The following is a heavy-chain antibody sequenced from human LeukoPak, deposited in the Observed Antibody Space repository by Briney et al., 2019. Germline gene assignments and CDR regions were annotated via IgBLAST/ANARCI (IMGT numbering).Heavy chain of an antibody. CDR3: ARETSAYGI. V-gene: IGHV1-46*01. CDR1: GYIFTTYY. CDR2: INPSGGST. J-gene: IGHJ3*02. D-gene: IGHD5-12*01. Sequence: ASVKVSCKASGYIFTTYYIHWVRQAPGQGLEWMGMINPSGGSTIYSQKFQGRVTTTRDTSTSTVYMELSSLRSEDTTVYYCARETSAYGIWGQGTMVTVSS.